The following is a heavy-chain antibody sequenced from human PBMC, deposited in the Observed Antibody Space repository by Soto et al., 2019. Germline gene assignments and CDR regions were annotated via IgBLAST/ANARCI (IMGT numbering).Heavy chain of an antibody. CDR2: IYYSGST. Sequence: QVQLQESGPGLVKPSETLSLTCTVSGGSISSYYWSWIRQPPGKGLEWIGYIYYSGSTNYNPSLKSRVTISVDTSKNQFSLKLSSVTAADTAVYYCARLVDGSGSYYNVFDYWGQGTLVTVSS. V-gene: IGHV4-59*08. J-gene: IGHJ4*02. D-gene: IGHD3-10*01. CDR3: ARLVDGSGSYYNVFDY. CDR1: GGSISSYY.